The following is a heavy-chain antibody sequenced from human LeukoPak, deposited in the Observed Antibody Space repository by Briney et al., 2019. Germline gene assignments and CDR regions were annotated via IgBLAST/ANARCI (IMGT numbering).Heavy chain of an antibody. CDR3: AKGTVRFLEWSQRGYFDY. CDR1: GFTFSNYA. Sequence: GGSLRLSCAASGFTFSNYAMTWVRQTPGKGLEWVSSISSTVINTYNADSVKGRFTISRDNSKNTLYLQMNSLRADDTAIYYCAKGTVRFLEWSQRGYFDYWGQGILVTVSS. D-gene: IGHD3-3*01. V-gene: IGHV3-23*01. J-gene: IGHJ4*02. CDR2: ISSTVINT.